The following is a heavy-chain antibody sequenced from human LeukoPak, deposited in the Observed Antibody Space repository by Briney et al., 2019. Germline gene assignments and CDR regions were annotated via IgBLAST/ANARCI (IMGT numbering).Heavy chain of an antibody. CDR2: ISHDGTNK. CDR3: ARDPRGSPYYFDY. D-gene: IGHD1-26*01. CDR1: GFTFSSYA. V-gene: IGHV3-30-3*01. Sequence: GGSLRLSCAASGFTFSSYAMHWVRQAPGKGLEWVAVISHDGTNKNYADSVKGRFTISRDNSKNTVYLQMNSLRVEDAAVYYCARDPRGSPYYFDYWGQGTLVTVSS. J-gene: IGHJ4*02.